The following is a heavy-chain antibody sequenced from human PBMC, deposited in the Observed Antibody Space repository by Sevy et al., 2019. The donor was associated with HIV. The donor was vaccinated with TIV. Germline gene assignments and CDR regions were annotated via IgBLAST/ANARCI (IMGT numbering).Heavy chain of an antibody. CDR2: IYTSGST. D-gene: IGHD3-10*01. J-gene: IGHJ4*02. CDR3: ARGGSVSDY. CDR1: GGSISSGSYY. Sequence: SETLSLTCTVSGGSISSGSYYWSWIPQPAGKGLEWIGRIYTSGSTNYNSSLKSPVTMSVDTSKNQFTLMLSAVTAVDTAVYYCARGGSVSDYWGQGTLVTVSS. V-gene: IGHV4-61*02.